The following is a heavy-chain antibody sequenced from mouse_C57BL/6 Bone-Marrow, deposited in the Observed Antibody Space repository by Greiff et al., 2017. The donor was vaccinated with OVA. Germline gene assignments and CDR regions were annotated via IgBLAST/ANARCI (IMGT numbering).Heavy chain of an antibody. V-gene: IGHV1-64*01. Sequence: QVQLQQSGAELVKPGASVKLSCKASGYTFTSYWMHWVKQRPGQGLEWIGMIHPNSGSTNYNEKFKSKATLTVDKSSSTAYMQLSSLTSEDSAVYYCARWGGIYYGYDEDYYAMDYWGQGTSVTVSS. CDR2: IHPNSGST. CDR1: GYTFTSYW. D-gene: IGHD2-2*01. J-gene: IGHJ4*01. CDR3: ARWGGIYYGYDEDYYAMDY.